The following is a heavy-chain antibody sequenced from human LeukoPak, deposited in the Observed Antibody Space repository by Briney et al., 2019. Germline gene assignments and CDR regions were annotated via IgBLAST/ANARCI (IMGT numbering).Heavy chain of an antibody. Sequence: SETLSLTCTVSGGSISSYWSWIRQSPGKGLVWIGYIYFSGTTNYNPSLKSRLTISIDRSRNQFSLKLSSVTAADTAIYYCVSGGSYLTKWGQGTLVTVSS. CDR3: VSGGSYLTK. V-gene: IGHV4-59*01. CDR1: GGSISSY. CDR2: IYFSGTT. D-gene: IGHD3-10*01. J-gene: IGHJ4*02.